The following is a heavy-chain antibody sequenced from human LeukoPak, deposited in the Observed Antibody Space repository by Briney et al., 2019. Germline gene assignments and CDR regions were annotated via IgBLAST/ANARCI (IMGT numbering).Heavy chain of an antibody. Sequence: SETLSLTCTVSGGFLSTYYWSWIRQPPGKGPEWIGYIYYSGCTNYNPSLKSRVTISVDTSKNQFSLKLSSVTAADTAVYYCARDRDGYNRFDYWGQGTLVTVSS. D-gene: IGHD5-24*01. CDR3: ARDRDGYNRFDY. CDR1: GGFLSTYY. CDR2: IYYSGCT. J-gene: IGHJ4*02. V-gene: IGHV4-59*01.